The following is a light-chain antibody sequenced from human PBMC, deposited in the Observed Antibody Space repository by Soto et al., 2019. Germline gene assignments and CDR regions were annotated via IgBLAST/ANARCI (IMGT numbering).Light chain of an antibody. CDR1: QDISNY. V-gene: IGKV1-33*01. Sequence: DIQMTQSPSSLSASVGDRVTITCQASQDISNYLNWYQQKPGKAPKLLIYDASNLETGVPSRFSGSGSGTDFTFTISSLQPEDIATYYCQQYDNLSIFTFGPGTKVDSK. CDR3: QQYDNLSIFT. J-gene: IGKJ3*01. CDR2: DAS.